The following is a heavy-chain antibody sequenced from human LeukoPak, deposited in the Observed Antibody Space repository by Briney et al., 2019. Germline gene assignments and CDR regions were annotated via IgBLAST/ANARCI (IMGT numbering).Heavy chain of an antibody. Sequence: GGSLRLSCAASGFTFSSYGMSWVRQAPGKGLEWVSAISGSGGSTYYADSVKGRFTISRDNSKNTLYLQMNSLRAEDTALYYCARDTGFGELVDYWGQGTLVAVSS. CDR3: ARDTGFGELVDY. J-gene: IGHJ4*02. D-gene: IGHD3-10*01. V-gene: IGHV3-23*01. CDR2: ISGSGGST. CDR1: GFTFSSYG.